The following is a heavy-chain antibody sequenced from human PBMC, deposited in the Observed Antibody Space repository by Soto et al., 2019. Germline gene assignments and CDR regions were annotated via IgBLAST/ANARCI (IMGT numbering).Heavy chain of an antibody. CDR2: IYYSGST. Sequence: SETLSLTCTVSGGSISSYYWSWIRQPPGKGLEWIGYIYYSGSTNYNPSLKSRVTISVDTSKNQFSLKLSSVTAADTAVYYCGRYVDIVAGYFDYWGQGTLVTVSS. J-gene: IGHJ4*02. V-gene: IGHV4-59*01. CDR3: GRYVDIVAGYFDY. D-gene: IGHD5-12*01. CDR1: GGSISSYY.